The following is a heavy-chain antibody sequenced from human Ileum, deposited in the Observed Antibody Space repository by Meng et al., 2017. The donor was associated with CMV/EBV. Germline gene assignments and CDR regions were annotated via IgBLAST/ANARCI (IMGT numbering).Heavy chain of an antibody. V-gene: IGHV1-69*05. CDR3: ARVTGIVGAHNWFDP. J-gene: IGHJ5*02. Sequence: SGGPFSDYIISWVRQAPGQGLEWRGRIIPIFGTANYAQKFQGRVTITTDESTSTAYMELSSLRSEDTAVYYCARVTGIVGAHNWFDPWGQGTLVTVSS. D-gene: IGHD1-26*01. CDR2: IIPIFGTA. CDR1: GGPFSDYI.